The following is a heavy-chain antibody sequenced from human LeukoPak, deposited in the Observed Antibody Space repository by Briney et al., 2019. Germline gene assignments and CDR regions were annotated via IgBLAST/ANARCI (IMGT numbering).Heavy chain of an antibody. V-gene: IGHV4-34*01. D-gene: IGHD6-6*01. Sequence: PSETLSLTCAVYGGSFSGYYWSWIRQPPGKGLEWIGEINHSGCTNYNPSLKSRVTISVDTSKNQFSLKLNSVTAADTAVYYCARPIASRSPFDYWGQGTLVTVSS. CDR1: GGSFSGYY. CDR2: INHSGCT. CDR3: ARPIASRSPFDY. J-gene: IGHJ4*02.